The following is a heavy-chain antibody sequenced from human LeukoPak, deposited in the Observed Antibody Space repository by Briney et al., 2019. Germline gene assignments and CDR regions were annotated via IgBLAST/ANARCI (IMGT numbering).Heavy chain of an antibody. CDR2: IYYSGST. J-gene: IGHJ4*02. CDR3: ARLNYYGSGRENDLDY. D-gene: IGHD3-10*01. V-gene: IGHV4-30-4*08. Sequence: SETLSLTCTVSGGSISSGDYYWSWIRQPPGKGLEWIGYIYYSGSTYYNPSLKSRVTISVDTSKNQFSLKLSSVTAADTAVYYCARLNYYGSGRENDLDYWGQGTLVTVSS. CDR1: GGSISSGDYY.